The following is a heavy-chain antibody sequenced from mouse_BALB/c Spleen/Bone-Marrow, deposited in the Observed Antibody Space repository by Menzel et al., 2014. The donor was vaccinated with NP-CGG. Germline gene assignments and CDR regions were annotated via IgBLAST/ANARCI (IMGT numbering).Heavy chain of an antibody. V-gene: IGHV5-4*02. J-gene: IGHJ1*01. CDR1: GFTFSDYY. CDR3: ERVVTTATIYWYIEV. CDR2: ISDGGSYT. D-gene: IGHD1-2*01. Sequence: EVKLVESGGGLVKPGGSLKLSCAASGFTFSDYYMYWVPQSPEKRLEWAATISDGGSYTYYPDSVKGRFTITRDNAKNNRCLLRSSLKSADPTMYYCERVVTTATIYWYIEVWGPRTTETVPS.